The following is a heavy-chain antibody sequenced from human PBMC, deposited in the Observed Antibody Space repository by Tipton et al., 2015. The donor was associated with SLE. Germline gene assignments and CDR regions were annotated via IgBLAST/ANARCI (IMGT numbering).Heavy chain of an antibody. CDR3: AGINWNPVEEAGDY. J-gene: IGHJ4*02. V-gene: IGHV4-59*01. D-gene: IGHD1-1*01. Sequence: TLSLTCTVSGGSISSYYWSWIRQPPGKGLEWIGYIYYSGSTNYNPSLKSRVTISVDTSKNQFSLKLSSVTAADTAVYYCAGINWNPVEEAGDYWGQGTLVTVSS. CDR2: IYYSGST. CDR1: GGSISSYY.